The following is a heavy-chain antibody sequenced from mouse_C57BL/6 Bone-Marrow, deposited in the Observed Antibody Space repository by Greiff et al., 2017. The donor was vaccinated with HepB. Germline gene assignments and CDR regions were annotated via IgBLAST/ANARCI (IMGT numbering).Heavy chain of an antibody. J-gene: IGHJ3*01. V-gene: IGHV1-50*01. CDR3: ARNWDSFAY. Sequence: VKLQQSGAELVKPGASVKLSCKASGYTFTSYWMQWVKQRPGQGLEWIGEIDPSDSYTNYNQKFKGKATLTVDTSSSTAYMQLSSLTSEDSAVYYCARNWDSFAYWGQGTLVTVSA. CDR2: IDPSDSYT. D-gene: IGHD4-1*01. CDR1: GYTFTSYW.